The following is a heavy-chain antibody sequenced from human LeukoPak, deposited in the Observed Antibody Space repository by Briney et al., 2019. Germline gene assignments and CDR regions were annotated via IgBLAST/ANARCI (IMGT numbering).Heavy chain of an antibody. D-gene: IGHD2-2*01. V-gene: IGHV3-23*01. CDR2: ISGSGGST. CDR3: ASSSSAVHFDY. CDR1: GFTFNNYV. Sequence: GGSLRLSCTASGFTFNNYVMSWVRQAPGKGLEWVSAISGSGGSTYYADSVKGRFTISRDNSKNTLYLQVNSLRAEDTAVYYCASSSSAVHFDYWGQGTLVTVSS. J-gene: IGHJ4*02.